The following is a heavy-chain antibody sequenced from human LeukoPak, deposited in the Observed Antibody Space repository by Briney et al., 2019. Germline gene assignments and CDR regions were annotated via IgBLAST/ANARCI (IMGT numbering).Heavy chain of an antibody. V-gene: IGHV4-39*01. J-gene: IGHJ1*01. D-gene: IGHD3-22*01. CDR1: GGSISSSSYY. CDR3: ARQSKGIIVITDFQH. CDR2: IYYSGNT. Sequence: SETLSLTCTVSGGSISSSSYYWGCIRQPPGKGLEWIGSIYYSGNTYYSPSLKSRVTISVDTSKNQFSLKLSSVTAADTAVYYCARQSKGIIVITDFQHWGQGTLVTVSS.